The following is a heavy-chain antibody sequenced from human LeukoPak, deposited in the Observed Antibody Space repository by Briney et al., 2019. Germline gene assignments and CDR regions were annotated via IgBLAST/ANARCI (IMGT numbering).Heavy chain of an antibody. Sequence: SETLSLTCTVSGGSISSYYWSWIRQPPGKGLEWIRYIHYSGRTNYNPSLKSRVTISVITSKNQFSLKLSSVTTADTAVYYCARHDYGATRDYWGQGTLVTVSS. D-gene: IGHD4-17*01. CDR3: ARHDYGATRDY. J-gene: IGHJ4*02. V-gene: IGHV4-59*01. CDR1: GGSISSYY. CDR2: IHYSGRT.